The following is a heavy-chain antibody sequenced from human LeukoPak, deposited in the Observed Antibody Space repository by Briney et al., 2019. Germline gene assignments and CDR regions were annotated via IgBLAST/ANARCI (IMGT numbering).Heavy chain of an antibody. D-gene: IGHD6-13*01. CDR1: GGSISSSSYY. CDR2: IYYSGST. CDR3: ASREASSSSHLDY. J-gene: IGHJ4*02. Sequence: SETLSLTCTVSGGSISSSSYYWGWIRQPPGKGLEWIGSIYYSGSTYYNPSLKSRVTISVDTSKNQFSLKLSSVTAADTAVYYCASREASSSSHLDYWGQGTLVTVSS. V-gene: IGHV4-39*01.